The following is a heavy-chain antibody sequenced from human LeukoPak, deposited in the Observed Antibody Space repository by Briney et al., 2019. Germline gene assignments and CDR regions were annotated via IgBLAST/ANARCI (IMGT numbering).Heavy chain of an antibody. V-gene: IGHV3-7*01. D-gene: IGHD2-2*01. CDR1: GFTFSNYW. Sequence: GGSLRLSCAASGFTFSNYWMTWVRLAPGKGLEWVANIKQDGNEKYYVDSVKGRFTISRDNAKNSLYLQMNSLRAEDTAVYYCARDRYASTWGQGTLVTVSS. CDR3: ARDRYAST. CDR2: IKQDGNEK. J-gene: IGHJ1*01.